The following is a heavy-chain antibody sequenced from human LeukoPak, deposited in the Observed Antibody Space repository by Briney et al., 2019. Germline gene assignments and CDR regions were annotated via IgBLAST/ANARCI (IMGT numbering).Heavy chain of an antibody. CDR3: ATINSWYYFDY. D-gene: IGHD6-13*01. Sequence: GGSLRLSCAASGFTFSSYSMNWVRQAPGKGLEWVTYISSSGSTIYYADSVKGRFTISRDNRKNSLYLQMNSLRAEDTAVYYCATINSWYYFDYWGQGSLVTVSS. J-gene: IGHJ4*02. CDR2: ISSSGSTI. V-gene: IGHV3-48*04. CDR1: GFTFSSYS.